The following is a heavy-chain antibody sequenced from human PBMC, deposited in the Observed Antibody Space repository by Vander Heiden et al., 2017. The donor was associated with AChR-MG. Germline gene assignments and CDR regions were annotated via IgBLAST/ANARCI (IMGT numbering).Heavy chain of an antibody. CDR1: GGTFSSYA. J-gene: IGHJ5*02. V-gene: IGHV1-69*06. Sequence: QVQLVQSGAEVKKPGSSVTVSCKASGGTFSSYAISWGRQDPGQGLEGMGGIIPSFGTANYAQKFQGRGTITADKSTSTAYMERSSLRSEETAVYYCARGGDIVVVGAAGGANWFDPWGQGTLVTVSS. CDR3: ARGGDIVVVGAAGGANWFDP. D-gene: IGHD2-15*01. CDR2: IIPSFGTA.